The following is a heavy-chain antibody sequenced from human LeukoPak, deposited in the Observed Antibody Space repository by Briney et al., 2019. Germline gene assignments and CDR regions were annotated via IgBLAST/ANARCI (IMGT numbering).Heavy chain of an antibody. CDR3: AKGDYYDSSGPLPFDY. Sequence: GGSLRLSCAASGFTFSSYAMSWVRQAPGKGLEWVSAISGSGGGTYYADSVKGRFTISRDNSKNTLYLQMNSLRAEDTAVYYCAKGDYYDSSGPLPFDYWGQGTLVTVSS. CDR2: ISGSGGGT. D-gene: IGHD3-22*01. V-gene: IGHV3-23*01. CDR1: GFTFSSYA. J-gene: IGHJ4*02.